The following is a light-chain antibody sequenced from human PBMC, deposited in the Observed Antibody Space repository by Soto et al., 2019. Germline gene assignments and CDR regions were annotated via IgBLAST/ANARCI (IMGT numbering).Light chain of an antibody. CDR2: GAS. CDR3: QQYGSSPLIP. V-gene: IGKV3-20*01. Sequence: EIVLTQSPGTLSLSPGERATLSCRASQSVSSSYLAWYQQKPGQAPRLLIYGASSRATGIPDRFSGSGSATDFTLTISRLEPEDFAVYYCQQYGSSPLIPFGQGTRLEIK. J-gene: IGKJ5*01. CDR1: QSVSSSY.